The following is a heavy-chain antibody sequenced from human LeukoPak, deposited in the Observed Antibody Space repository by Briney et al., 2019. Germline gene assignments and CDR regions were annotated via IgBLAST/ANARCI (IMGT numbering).Heavy chain of an antibody. Sequence: PGGSLRLSCVASGFAFSTFNMHWVRQAPGKGLEWVALISGNVSDKYYADSVKGRFTISRDNSRNTLYLQMNSLTTEDTAVYHCAKDLAGSYYGGGQRYYFDYWGQGTLVTVSS. CDR1: GFAFSTFN. CDR3: AKDLAGSYYGGGQRYYFDY. CDR2: ISGNVSDK. V-gene: IGHV3-30*18. J-gene: IGHJ4*02. D-gene: IGHD3-10*01.